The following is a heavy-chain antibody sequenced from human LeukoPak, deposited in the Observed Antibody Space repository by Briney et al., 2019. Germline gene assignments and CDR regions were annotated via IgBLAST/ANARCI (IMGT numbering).Heavy chain of an antibody. J-gene: IGHJ4*02. D-gene: IGHD4-23*01. CDR3: ARGDYGGNPAY. CDR1: GYTFTNYG. V-gene: IGHV1-18*01. CDR2: ISGYNGNT. Sequence: GASVKVSCKASGYTFTNYGINWVRQAPGQGLEWMGWISGYNGNTNYAQKLQGRVTMTTDTSTTTAYMELRSLRSDDTAMYYCARGDYGGNPAYWGQGTLVTVSS.